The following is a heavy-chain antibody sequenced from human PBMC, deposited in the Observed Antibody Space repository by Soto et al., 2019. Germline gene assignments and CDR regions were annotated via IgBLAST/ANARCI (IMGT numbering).Heavy chain of an antibody. V-gene: IGHV3-74*01. Sequence: XESLSLSCAASRFIFKMYCMHWVRQSPGKGLVWISRIYNDGTYSDYADSVGGRFTISRDNVNDTLYLQMNNLRAEDSGLYYCTRGPRPISTGTGAYWGQGTQVTVSS. J-gene: IGHJ4*02. CDR2: IYNDGTYS. D-gene: IGHD3-10*01. CDR1: RFIFKMYC. CDR3: TRGPRPISTGTGAY.